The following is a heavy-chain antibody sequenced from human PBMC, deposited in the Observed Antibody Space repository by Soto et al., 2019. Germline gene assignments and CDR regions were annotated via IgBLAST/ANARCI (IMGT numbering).Heavy chain of an antibody. CDR1: GFIFEKVG. D-gene: IGHD1-26*01. CDR2: ISGSGFKK. J-gene: IGHJ5*02. Sequence: VGSLKLYCETSGFIFEKVGMSWGRQATGKGLEWISSISGSGFKKYYADSVKGRFTISRDNSKSTVYLGLNNLSAEDTAVYHCAKNQGVELVPLATVDWFDPWGQGSVVTVSS. CDR3: AKNQGVELVPLATVDWFDP. V-gene: IGHV3-23*01.